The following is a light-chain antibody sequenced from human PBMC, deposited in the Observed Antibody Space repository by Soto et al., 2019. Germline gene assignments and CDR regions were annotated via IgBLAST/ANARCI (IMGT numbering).Light chain of an antibody. CDR1: PRVLYSSNNKNY. CDR2: WAS. CDR3: QQYYPTPIT. J-gene: IGKJ4*01. V-gene: IGKV4-1*01. Sequence: GIAQSPYIRGVSLGERATITCKSSPRVLYSSNNKNYLDWYQQKPGQPPKLLIYWASTRESGVPDRFSGSGSGTDFTLTISSLQAEDVAVYYCQQYYPTPITFGGGTKVDIK.